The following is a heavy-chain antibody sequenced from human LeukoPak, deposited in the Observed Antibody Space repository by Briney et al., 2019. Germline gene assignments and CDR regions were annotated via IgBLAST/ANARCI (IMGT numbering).Heavy chain of an antibody. CDR1: GFTFDDYA. V-gene: IGHV3-23*01. D-gene: IGHD4-11*01. J-gene: IGHJ4*02. CDR3: AKDGTDYSNFEAIYYFDY. CDR2: ISGSGGST. Sequence: GGSLRLSCAASGFTFDDYAMHWVRQAPGKGLEWVSAISGSGGSTYYADSVKGRFTISRDNSKNTLYLQMNSLRAEDTAVYYCAKDGTDYSNFEAIYYFDYWGQGTLVTVSS.